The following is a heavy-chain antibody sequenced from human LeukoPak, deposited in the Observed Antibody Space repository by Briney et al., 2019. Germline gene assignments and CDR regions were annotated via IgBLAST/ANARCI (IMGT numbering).Heavy chain of an antibody. V-gene: IGHV3-33*01. CDR1: GFTFSSYG. Sequence: QPGRSLRLSCAASGFTFSSYGMHWVRQAPGKGLEWVAVIWYDGSNKYYADSVKVPFTISRDNSKNTLYLQMNSLRAEDTAVYYCARGARYFDLLLPDYYFDYWGQGTLVTVSS. CDR3: ARGARYFDLLLPDYYFDY. CDR2: IWYDGSNK. J-gene: IGHJ4*02. D-gene: IGHD3-9*01.